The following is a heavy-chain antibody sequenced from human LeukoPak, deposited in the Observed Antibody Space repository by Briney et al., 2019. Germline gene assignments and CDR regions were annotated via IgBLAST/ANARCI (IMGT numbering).Heavy chain of an antibody. V-gene: IGHV3-23*01. CDR1: GFTFSNNG. CDR2: ISDGGLST. J-gene: IGHJ5*02. CDR3: ASRGTTGS. Sequence: PGGSLRLSCAASGFTFSNNGMGWLRQAPGKGLEWLSMISDGGLSTYTGDSVNGGFTISRDNSKNTLFLQMNSLRDEDTAVYYCASRGTTGSWGQGTLVTVSS. D-gene: IGHD1-1*01.